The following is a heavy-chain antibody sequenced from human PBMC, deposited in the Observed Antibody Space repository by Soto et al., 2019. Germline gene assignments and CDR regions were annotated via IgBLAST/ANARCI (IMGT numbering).Heavy chain of an antibody. D-gene: IGHD3-9*01. CDR2: IYPGDSET. Sequence: PGESLKISCKGSGYNFTKYWIGWVRQMPGKGLEWMGIIYPGDSETRYSPPFQGQVTISADKSVSTAYLQWSTLKASDTAMYYCARSYYDVLTGYPLNFDYWGQGTLVTVSS. J-gene: IGHJ4*02. CDR1: GYNFTKYW. V-gene: IGHV5-51*01. CDR3: ARSYYDVLTGYPLNFDY.